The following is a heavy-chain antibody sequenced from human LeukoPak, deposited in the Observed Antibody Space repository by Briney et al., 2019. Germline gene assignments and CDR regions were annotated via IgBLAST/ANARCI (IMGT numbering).Heavy chain of an antibody. CDR1: GFTFSSYG. V-gene: IGHV3-33*01. CDR3: AREVAVAGRTGYFDL. J-gene: IGHJ2*01. D-gene: IGHD6-19*01. CDR2: IWYDGSNK. Sequence: GRSLRLSCAASGFTFSSYGMHWVRQAPGKGLEWVAVIWYDGSNKYYVDSVKGRFTISRDNSKNTLYLQMNSLRAEDTAVYYCAREVAVAGRTGYFDLWGRGTLVTVSS.